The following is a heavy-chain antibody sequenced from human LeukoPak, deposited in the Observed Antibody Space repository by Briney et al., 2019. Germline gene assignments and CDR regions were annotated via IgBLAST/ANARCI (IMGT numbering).Heavy chain of an antibody. CDR3: ARVRAAWGAFDI. J-gene: IGHJ3*02. CDR1: EFTVSSNY. Sequence: PGESLRLSCEASEFTVSSNYMSWVRQAPGKGLEWVSLIYIGGSTYYADSVKGRFTISRDNSKNTLYLQMNSLRAGDTAVYYCARVRAAWGAFDIWGQGTMVTVSS. V-gene: IGHV3-66*01. CDR2: IYIGGST. D-gene: IGHD3-16*01.